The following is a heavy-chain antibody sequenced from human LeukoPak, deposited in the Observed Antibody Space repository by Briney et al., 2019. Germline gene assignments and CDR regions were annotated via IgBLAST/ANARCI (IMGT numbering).Heavy chain of an antibody. D-gene: IGHD6-19*01. CDR1: GLTFSTYG. J-gene: IGHJ4*02. V-gene: IGHV3-33*01. CDR3: ARDRSTGSYFYFDY. Sequence: PGGSLRLSCAASGLTFSTYGMYWVRQAPGRGLEWVAVIWYDGSNKYYGDSVRGRFTISRDNSKNTLYLQVNSLRAEDTAVYYCARDRSTGSYFYFDYWGQGTLVTVSS. CDR2: IWYDGSNK.